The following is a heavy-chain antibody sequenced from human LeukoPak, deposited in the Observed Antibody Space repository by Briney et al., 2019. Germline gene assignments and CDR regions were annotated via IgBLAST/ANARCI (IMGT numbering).Heavy chain of an antibody. CDR3: ARADRLHGGPYLIGP. CDR2: INPNSGGT. CDR1: GYTFTGYY. Sequence: ASVKVSCKASGYTFTGYYVHWVRQAPGQGLEWMGWINPNSGGTSSAQKFQGRVTMTRDTSITTVYMEMSWLTSDDTAIYYCARADRLHGGPYLIGPWGQGTLVTVSS. J-gene: IGHJ5*02. V-gene: IGHV1-2*02. D-gene: IGHD2-21*01.